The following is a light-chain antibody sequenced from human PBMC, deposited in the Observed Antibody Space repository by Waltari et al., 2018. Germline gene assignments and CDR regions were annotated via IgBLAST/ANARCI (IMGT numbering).Light chain of an antibody. J-gene: IGKJ5*01. Sequence: DRVTIPCRAGQDISKTLAWYQQKPGKAPKLLIYGASSLQGGVPSRFSGSGSGTDFALTISSLQPEDSATYYCQQLETYPITFGQGTRLEIK. CDR3: QQLETYPIT. CDR1: QDISKT. V-gene: IGKV1-9*01. CDR2: GAS.